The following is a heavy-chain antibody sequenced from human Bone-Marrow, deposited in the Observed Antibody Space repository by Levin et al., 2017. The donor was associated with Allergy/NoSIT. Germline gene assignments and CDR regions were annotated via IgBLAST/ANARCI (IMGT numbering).Heavy chain of an antibody. V-gene: IGHV3-30*04. Sequence: GGSLRLSCAASGFTFSSYAMHWVRQAPGKGLEWVAVISYDGSNKYYADSVKGRFTISRDNSKNTLYLQMNSLRAEDTAVYYCARESQGSSIAARGSFDYWGQGTLVTASS. CDR1: GFTFSSYA. J-gene: IGHJ4*02. CDR3: ARESQGSSIAARGSFDY. CDR2: ISYDGSNK. D-gene: IGHD6-6*01.